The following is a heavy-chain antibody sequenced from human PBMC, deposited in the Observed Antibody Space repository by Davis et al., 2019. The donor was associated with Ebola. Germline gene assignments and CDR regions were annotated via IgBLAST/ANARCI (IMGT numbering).Heavy chain of an antibody. J-gene: IGHJ4*02. Sequence: MPSETLSLTCVVSGGSIYNGGYSWSWIRQPPGKGLEWIGNIYHSGSALYNPSLKSRATIFLDRSKNQFSLRLSSVTAADTAVYYCARDRGVGATGYYFDYWGQGALVSVSS. CDR2: IYHSGSA. CDR1: GGSIYNGGYS. D-gene: IGHD1-26*01. V-gene: IGHV4-30-2*02. CDR3: ARDRGVGATGYYFDY.